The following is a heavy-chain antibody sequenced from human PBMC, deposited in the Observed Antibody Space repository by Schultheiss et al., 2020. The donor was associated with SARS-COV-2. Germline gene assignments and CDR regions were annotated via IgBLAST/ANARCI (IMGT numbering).Heavy chain of an antibody. CDR3: ARVGGIVVVPAARLAFDI. J-gene: IGHJ3*02. CDR1: GGSISSGGYY. CDR2: IYYSGST. D-gene: IGHD2-2*01. Sequence: SQTLSLTCTVSGGSISSGGYYWSWIRQHPGKGLEWIGYIYYSGSTYYNPSLKSRVTISVDTSKNQFSLKLSSVTAADTAVYYCARVGGIVVVPAARLAFDIWGQGTMVTVSS. V-gene: IGHV4-31*03.